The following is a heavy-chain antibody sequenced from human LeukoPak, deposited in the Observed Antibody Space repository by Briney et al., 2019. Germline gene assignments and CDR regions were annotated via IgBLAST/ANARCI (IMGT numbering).Heavy chain of an antibody. CDR3: ARQESRNYQYEGLDY. Sequence: GGSLRLSCAASGFTFSSYGMSWVRQAPGKGLEWVALISYNGGRKDYADSEKGRFTIDRDNSKNTVYLQMNSLRPDDTGIYSCARQESRNYQYEGLDYWGQGNLVTVSS. D-gene: IGHD3-16*01. CDR1: GFTFSSYG. J-gene: IGHJ4*02. V-gene: IGHV3-30*03. CDR2: ISYNGGRK.